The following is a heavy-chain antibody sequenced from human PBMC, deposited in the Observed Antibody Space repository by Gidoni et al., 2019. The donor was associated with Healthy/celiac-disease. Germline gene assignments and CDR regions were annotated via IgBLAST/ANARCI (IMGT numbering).Heavy chain of an antibody. Sequence: QVQLQQWRDGLLTPSEPLSLTCAVCVGYCGGYYWTWIRQPPGKGLEWIWEINHSGSTNYIPSLKSRVTISVDTSKTQFSLKLSSVTAADTAVYYCARAPRRFWSGYYHFDIWGQGTMVTVSS. D-gene: IGHD3-3*01. CDR2: INHSGST. CDR1: VGYCGGYY. J-gene: IGHJ3*02. V-gene: IGHV4-34*01. CDR3: ARAPRRFWSGYYHFDI.